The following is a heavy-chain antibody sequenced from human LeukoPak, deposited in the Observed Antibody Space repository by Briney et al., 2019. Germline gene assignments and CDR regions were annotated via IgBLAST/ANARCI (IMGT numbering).Heavy chain of an antibody. CDR1: GYTFTSYG. Sequence: GASVKVSCKASGYTFTSYGISWVRQAPGQGLEWMGWISAYNGNTNYAQKLQGRVTMTTDTSTSTAYMELRSLRSDDTAVYYCARDSTGSGSYYEVSFDYWGQGTLVTVSS. J-gene: IGHJ4*02. V-gene: IGHV1-18*01. D-gene: IGHD3-10*01. CDR2: ISAYNGNT. CDR3: ARDSTGSGSYYEVSFDY.